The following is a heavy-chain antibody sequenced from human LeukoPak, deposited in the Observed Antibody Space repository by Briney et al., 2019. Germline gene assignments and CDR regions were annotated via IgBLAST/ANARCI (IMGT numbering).Heavy chain of an antibody. CDR1: GFTFSDHH. CDR3: TRIFYYGTRGYYPDF. V-gene: IGHV3-72*01. CDR2: SKNKDYAYST. Sequence: GGSLRLSCAASGFTFSDHHMDWVRQAPGKGLEWIGRSKNKDYAYSTVYAASVKGRFAFSRDDPKNSLYLQMNSLTTEDTAVYYCTRIFYYGTRGYYPDFWGQGTLVTVSS. J-gene: IGHJ4*02. D-gene: IGHD3-22*01.